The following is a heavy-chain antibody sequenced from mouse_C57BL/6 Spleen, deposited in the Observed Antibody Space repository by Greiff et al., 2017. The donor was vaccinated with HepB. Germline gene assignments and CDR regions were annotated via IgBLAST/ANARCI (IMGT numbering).Heavy chain of an antibody. V-gene: IGHV5-4*01. CDR2: ISDGGSYT. CDR1: GFTFSSYA. D-gene: IGHD1-1*01. J-gene: IGHJ3*01. Sequence: EVKLMESGGGLVKPGGSLKLPCAASGFTFSSYAMSWVRQTPEKRLEWVATISDGGSYTYYPDNVKGRFTISRDNAKNNLYLQMSHLKSEDTAMYYCAREETTDAWFAYWGQRTLVTVSA. CDR3: AREETTDAWFAY.